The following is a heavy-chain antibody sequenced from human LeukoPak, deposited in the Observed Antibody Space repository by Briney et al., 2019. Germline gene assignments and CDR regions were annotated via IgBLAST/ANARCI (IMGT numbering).Heavy chain of an antibody. D-gene: IGHD6-19*01. CDR2: ISGSGGST. CDR1: GFTFSNYD. CDR3: AKGMAVSGTPNFDY. J-gene: IGHJ4*02. V-gene: IGHV3-23*01. Sequence: GGSLRLSCEASGFTFSNYDMSWVRQAPGKGLEWVSTISGSGGSTYYTDSVRGQFTISRDNSKNTLYLQMNSLGDEDTARYYCAKGMAVSGTPNFDYWGQGTLVTVSS.